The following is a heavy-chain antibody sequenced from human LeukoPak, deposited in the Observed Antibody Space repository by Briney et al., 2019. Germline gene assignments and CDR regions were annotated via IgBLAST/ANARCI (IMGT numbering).Heavy chain of an antibody. V-gene: IGHV1-2*02. CDR3: ARDPDLLMTTVTTFWFDP. Sequence: ASVKVSCKASGYTFTGYYMHWVRQAPGQGLEWMGWINPNSGGTNYAQKFQGRVTMTRDTSISTAYMELSRLRSDDTAVYYCARDPDLLMTTVTTFWFDPWGQGTLVTVSS. D-gene: IGHD4-17*01. CDR1: GYTFTGYY. J-gene: IGHJ5*02. CDR2: INPNSGGT.